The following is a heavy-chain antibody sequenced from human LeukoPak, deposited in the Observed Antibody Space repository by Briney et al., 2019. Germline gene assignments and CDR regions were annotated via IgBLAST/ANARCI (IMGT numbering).Heavy chain of an antibody. Sequence: GGSLRLSCAASGFTVSSNYMSWVRQAPGKGLEWVSVIYSGGSTYYADSVKGRFTISRDNSKNTLYLQMNSLRAEDTAVYYCARDSCSSTSCYTHHFDYWGQGTLVTVSS. V-gene: IGHV3-53*01. CDR2: IYSGGST. D-gene: IGHD2-2*02. J-gene: IGHJ4*02. CDR3: ARDSCSSTSCYTHHFDY. CDR1: GFTVSSNY.